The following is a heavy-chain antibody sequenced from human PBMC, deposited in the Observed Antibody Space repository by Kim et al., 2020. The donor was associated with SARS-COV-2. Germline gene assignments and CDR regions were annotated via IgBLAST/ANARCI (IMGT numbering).Heavy chain of an antibody. V-gene: IGHV1-46*01. CDR2: INPSGGST. J-gene: IGHJ4*02. Sequence: ASVKVSCKASGYTFTSYYMHWVRQAPGQGLEWMGIINPSGGSTSYAQKFQGRVTMTRDTSTSTVYMELSSLRSEDTAVYYCARDRFRYYGSANYYFDYWGQGTLVTVSS. CDR1: GYTFTSYY. D-gene: IGHD3-10*01. CDR3: ARDRFRYYGSANYYFDY.